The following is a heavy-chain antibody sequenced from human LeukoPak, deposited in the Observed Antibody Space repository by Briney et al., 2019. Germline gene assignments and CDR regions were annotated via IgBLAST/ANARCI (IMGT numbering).Heavy chain of an antibody. V-gene: IGHV3-30*02. CDR2: IRSDGGEQ. D-gene: IGHD6-6*01. CDR1: GFTFSNNG. Sequence: GGSLRLSCAASGFTFSNNGMHWVRQAPGKGLDWVAFIRSDGGEQYYADSVKGRFTISRDNSKNTVYLQMNSLRPEDTAVYYCTKESSPGDYWGLGTLVTVSS. J-gene: IGHJ4*02. CDR3: TKESSPGDY.